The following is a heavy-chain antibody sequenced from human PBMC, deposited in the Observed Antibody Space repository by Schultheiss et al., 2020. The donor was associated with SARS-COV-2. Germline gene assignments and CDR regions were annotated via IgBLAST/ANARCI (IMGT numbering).Heavy chain of an antibody. J-gene: IGHJ4*02. CDR1: GGSFSGYY. V-gene: IGHV4-4*07. Sequence: SQTLSLTCAVYGGSFSGYYWSWIRQTAGKGLEWIGRIYESDSTNYNPSLKSRVTMSVDMSKNQFSLKLSSVTAADTAVYYCARESYDPYCGGDCFIAFDYWGQGTLVTVSS. D-gene: IGHD2-21*02. CDR3: ARESYDPYCGGDCFIAFDY. CDR2: IYESDST.